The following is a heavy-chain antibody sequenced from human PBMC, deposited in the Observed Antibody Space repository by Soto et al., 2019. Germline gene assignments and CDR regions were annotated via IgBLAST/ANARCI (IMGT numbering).Heavy chain of an antibody. V-gene: IGHV5-51*01. CDR2: FYPGDSKT. CDR3: ARRMETAMVSDY. J-gene: IGHJ4*02. D-gene: IGHD5-18*01. CDR1: GYSFTNYW. Sequence: LKISCKGSGYSFTNYWIAWVRQMPETGLEWLGIFYPGDSKTKCSPSFQGQVTMSADKSIKTAYLQWSSLKASDTAMYYCARRMETAMVSDYWGQGTLVTVSS.